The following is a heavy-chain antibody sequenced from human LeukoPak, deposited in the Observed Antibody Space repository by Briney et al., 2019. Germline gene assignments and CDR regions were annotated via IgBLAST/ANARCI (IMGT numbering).Heavy chain of an antibody. CDR3: ARDVIAVGSYYYYMDV. CDR2: ISYDGSNK. CDR1: GFTFSSYS. Sequence: GSLRLSCAASGFTFSSYSMNWVRQAPGKGLEWVAVISYDGSNKYYADSVKGRFTISRDNSKNTLYLQMNSLRAEDTAVYYCARDVIAVGSYYYYMDVWGKGTTVTVSS. D-gene: IGHD6-19*01. V-gene: IGHV3-30*03. J-gene: IGHJ6*03.